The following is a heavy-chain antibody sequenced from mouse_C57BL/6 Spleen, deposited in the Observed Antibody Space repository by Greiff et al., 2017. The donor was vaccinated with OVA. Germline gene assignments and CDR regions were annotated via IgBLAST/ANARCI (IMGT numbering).Heavy chain of an antibody. CDR2: INPYNGGT. J-gene: IGHJ2*01. Sequence: EVQLQASGPVLVKPGASVKMSCKASGYTFTDYYMNWVKQSHGKSLEWIGVINPYNGGTSYNQKFKGKATLTVDKSSSTAYMELNSLTSEDSAVYYCARRGLGRAFDYWGQGTTLTVSS. D-gene: IGHD4-1*01. CDR3: ARRGLGRAFDY. V-gene: IGHV1-19*01. CDR1: GYTFTDYY.